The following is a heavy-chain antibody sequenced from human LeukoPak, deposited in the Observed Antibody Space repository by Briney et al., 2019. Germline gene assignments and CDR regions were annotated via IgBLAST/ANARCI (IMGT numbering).Heavy chain of an antibody. Sequence: GGSLRLSCAASGFTFSSYAMSWVRRAPGKGLEWVSAISGSGGSTYYADSVKGRFTISRDNSKNTLYLQMNSLRAEDTAVYYCAKRSILTGYYGFDYWGQGTLVTVSS. J-gene: IGHJ4*02. V-gene: IGHV3-23*01. CDR3: AKRSILTGYYGFDY. CDR1: GFTFSSYA. CDR2: ISGSGGST. D-gene: IGHD3-9*01.